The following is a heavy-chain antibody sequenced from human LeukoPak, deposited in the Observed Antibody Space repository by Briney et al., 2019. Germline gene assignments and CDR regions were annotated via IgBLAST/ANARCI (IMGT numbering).Heavy chain of an antibody. Sequence: ASVKVSCKASGYTFTGYYMHWVRQAPGQGLEWMGWINPNSGGTNYAQKFQGRVTITRNTSISTAYMELSSLRSEDTAVYYCARGNSGSYSYYYMDVWGKGTTVTVSS. D-gene: IGHD1-26*01. CDR1: GYTFTGYY. CDR2: INPNSGGT. CDR3: ARGNSGSYSYYYMDV. J-gene: IGHJ6*03. V-gene: IGHV1-2*02.